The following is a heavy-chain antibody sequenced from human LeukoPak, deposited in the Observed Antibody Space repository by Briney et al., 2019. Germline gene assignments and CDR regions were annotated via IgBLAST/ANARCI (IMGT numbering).Heavy chain of an antibody. CDR2: IYPADSTA. CDR1: GYSFTTYW. D-gene: IGHD5-24*01. J-gene: IGHJ3*02. Sequence: SLXISWKGSGYSFTTYWIGWGRPVPGKGVGWVGIIYPADSTAKYSPSFQGQVTISVDKSISTAYLQWSRLEASDTAMYYCARQERPSDAFDIWGQGTMVTVSS. V-gene: IGHV5-51*01. CDR3: ARQERPSDAFDI.